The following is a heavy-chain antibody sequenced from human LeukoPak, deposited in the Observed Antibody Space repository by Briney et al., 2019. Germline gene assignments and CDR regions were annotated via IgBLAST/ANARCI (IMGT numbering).Heavy chain of an antibody. CDR1: GFTFSSYW. Sequence: PGGSLRLSCAASGFTFSSYWMSWVRQAPGKGLEWVANIKQDGSEKYYVDSVKGRFTISRDNAKNSLYLQMNSLRAEDTAVYYCARDLVTMVRGVTPKGFDYWGQGTLVTVSS. J-gene: IGHJ4*02. CDR2: IKQDGSEK. CDR3: ARDLVTMVRGVTPKGFDY. D-gene: IGHD3-10*01. V-gene: IGHV3-7*01.